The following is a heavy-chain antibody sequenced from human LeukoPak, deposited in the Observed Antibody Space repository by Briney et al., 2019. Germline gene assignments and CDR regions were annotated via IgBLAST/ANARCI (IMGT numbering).Heavy chain of an antibody. CDR2: IRGIGGST. CDR1: GFTFSSYA. V-gene: IGHV3-23*01. D-gene: IGHD4-23*01. CDR3: AKNHLLTVVLY. Sequence: GGSLRLSCAASGFTFSSYAMSWVRPAPGKGLGWVSAIRGIGGSTYYADSVKGRFTISRDDSKNTLYLQMNSLRAEDTAVYYCAKNHLLTVVLYWGQGTLVTVSS. J-gene: IGHJ4*02.